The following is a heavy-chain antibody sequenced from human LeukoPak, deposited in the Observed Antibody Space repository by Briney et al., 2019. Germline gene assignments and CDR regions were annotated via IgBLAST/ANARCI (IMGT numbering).Heavy chain of an antibody. CDR3: ARDAETTYYDFWTGYSWD. V-gene: IGHV1-2*02. Sequence: GASVKVSCKASGYTFTVYYMHWVRQAPGQGLEWMGWINPNSGGTSYAQKFQGRVTMTRDTSISTAYMELSRLRSDDTAVYYCARDAETTYYDFWTGYSWDWGQGTLVTVSS. CDR1: GYTFTVYY. J-gene: IGHJ4*02. CDR2: INPNSGGT. D-gene: IGHD3-3*01.